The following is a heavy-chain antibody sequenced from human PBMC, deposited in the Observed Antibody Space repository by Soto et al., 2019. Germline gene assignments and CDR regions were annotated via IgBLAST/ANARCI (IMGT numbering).Heavy chain of an antibody. CDR1: GYTFTSYY. D-gene: IGHD3-10*01. V-gene: IGHV1-46*01. Sequence: ASVKVSCKASGYTFTSYYMNWVRQAPGQGLEWMGIINPSGGSTSYAQKFQGRVTMTRDTSTSTVYMELSSLRSEDTAVYYCARDRAPSSRPLGWFDPWGQGTLVTVSS. J-gene: IGHJ5*02. CDR2: INPSGGST. CDR3: ARDRAPSSRPLGWFDP.